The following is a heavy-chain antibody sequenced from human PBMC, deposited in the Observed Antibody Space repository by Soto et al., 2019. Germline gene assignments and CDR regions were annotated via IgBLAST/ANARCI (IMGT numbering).Heavy chain of an antibody. CDR1: GYTLTTYG. V-gene: IGHV1-18*01. J-gene: IGHJ4*02. CDR3: ARGPPTSCSGGSCYSHYFDY. D-gene: IGHD2-15*01. Sequence: QVQLVQSGAEVKKPGASMKVSCKASGYTLTTYGISWVRQAPGQGLEWMGWISAYHGNTNYAQKFQDRVTMTTDTSTSIAYMELRSLRSDDTAVYYCARGPPTSCSGGSCYSHYFDYWGQGTLVTVSS. CDR2: ISAYHGNT.